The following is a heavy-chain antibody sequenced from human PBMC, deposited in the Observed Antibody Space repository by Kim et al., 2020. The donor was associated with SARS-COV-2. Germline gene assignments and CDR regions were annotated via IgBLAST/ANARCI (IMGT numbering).Heavy chain of an antibody. CDR1: GFTFDDYT. J-gene: IGHJ5*02. V-gene: IGHV3-43*01. CDR3: AKDMGRYCSSTSCSGFDP. Sequence: GGSLRLSCAASGFTFDDYTMHWVRQAPGKGLEWVSLISWDGGSTYYADSVKGRFTISRDNSKNSLYLQMNSLRTEDTALYYCAKDMGRYCSSTSCSGFDPWGQGTLVTVSS. CDR2: ISWDGGST. D-gene: IGHD2-2*01.